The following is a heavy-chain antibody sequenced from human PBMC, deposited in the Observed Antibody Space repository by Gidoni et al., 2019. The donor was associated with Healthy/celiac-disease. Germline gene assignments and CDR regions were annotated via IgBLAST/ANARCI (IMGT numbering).Heavy chain of an antibody. CDR2: IYYSGST. J-gene: IGHJ4*02. CDR3: ARTRWFREYGALYYFDY. D-gene: IGHD3-10*01. CDR1: GGSISSGAYY. V-gene: IGHV4-30-4*01. Sequence: QVQLQESGPGLVKPSQTLSLTCTVSGGSISSGAYYWSWIRQPPGKGLEWIGYIYYSGSTYYNPSLKSRVTISVDTSKNQFSLKLSSVTAADTAVYYCARTRWFREYGALYYFDYWGQGTLVTVSS.